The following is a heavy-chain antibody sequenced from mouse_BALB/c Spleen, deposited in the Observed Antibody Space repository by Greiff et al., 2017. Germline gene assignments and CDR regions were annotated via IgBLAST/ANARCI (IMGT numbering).Heavy chain of an antibody. V-gene: IGHV2-9*02. J-gene: IGHJ1*01. CDR2: IWAGGST. D-gene: IGHD2-14*01. Sequence: VQLQESGPGLVAPSQSLSITCTVSGFSLTSYGVHWVRQPPGKGLEWLGVIWAGGSTNYNSALMSRLSISKDNSKSQVFLKMNSLQTDDTAMYYCAREGDYRYALDDWGAGTTVTVSS. CDR1: GFSLTSYG. CDR3: AREGDYRYALDD.